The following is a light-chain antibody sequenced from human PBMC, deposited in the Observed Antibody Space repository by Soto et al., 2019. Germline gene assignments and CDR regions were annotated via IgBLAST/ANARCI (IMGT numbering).Light chain of an antibody. J-gene: IGKJ4*01. CDR2: WAS. Sequence: DIVMTQSPDSLAVSLGERATINCKSSQSVLSTSNNRNYMAWYQQKPRQPPKMLISWASTRESGVTDRFSGSGSGTDFTLTISSLQAEDVAVYYCHQYHSTPSFGGGTKVEIK. CDR3: HQYHSTPS. CDR1: QSVLSTSNNRNY. V-gene: IGKV4-1*01.